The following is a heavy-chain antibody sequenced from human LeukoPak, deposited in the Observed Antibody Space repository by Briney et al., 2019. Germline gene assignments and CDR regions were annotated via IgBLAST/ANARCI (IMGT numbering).Heavy chain of an antibody. CDR3: AREGSGH. CDR1: GFTFSSYV. Sequence: GGSLRLSCAASGFTFSSYVMYWGRQAPGKGLEYVSAISGNGDRTYYANSVKGRFTISRDNSKNTLYLQMGSLRTEDMAVCYCAREGSGHWGQGTLVTVSS. D-gene: IGHD3-10*01. V-gene: IGHV3-64*01. J-gene: IGHJ4*02. CDR2: ISGNGDRT.